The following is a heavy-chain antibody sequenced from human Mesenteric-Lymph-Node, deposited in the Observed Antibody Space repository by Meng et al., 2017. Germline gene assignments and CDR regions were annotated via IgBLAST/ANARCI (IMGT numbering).Heavy chain of an antibody. Sequence: ASVKVSCKASGYTFTSYAMHWVRQAPGQRLEWMGWINAGNGNTKYSQKFQGRVTITRDTSASTAYMELSSLRSEDTAVYYCARESRFRYNWFDPWGQGTLVTVSS. V-gene: IGHV1-3*01. CDR2: INAGNGNT. CDR1: GYTFTSYA. D-gene: IGHD3-10*01. CDR3: ARESRFRYNWFDP. J-gene: IGHJ5*02.